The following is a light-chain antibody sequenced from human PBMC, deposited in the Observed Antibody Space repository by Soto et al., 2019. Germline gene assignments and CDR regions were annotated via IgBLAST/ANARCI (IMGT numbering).Light chain of an antibody. CDR2: GAS. CDR3: QQYEAVVT. V-gene: IGKV3-20*01. J-gene: IGKJ1*01. CDR1: QSLTNNY. Sequence: EIVLTQSPGTLSLSPGERATLSCRASQSLTNNYFAWYQQKPGRALRLLIDGASTRATGIPDRFSGSGSGTDFTHTISRLEHEDVAVYYCQQYEAVVTFGQGTKVEI.